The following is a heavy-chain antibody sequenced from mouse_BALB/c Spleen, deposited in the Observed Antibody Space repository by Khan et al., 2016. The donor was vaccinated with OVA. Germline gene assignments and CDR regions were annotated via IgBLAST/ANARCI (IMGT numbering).Heavy chain of an antibody. J-gene: IGHJ3*01. Sequence: EVELVESGGGLVKPGGSLKLSCAASGFTFSSFTMSWVRQTPEKRLEWVASISSGGDNTYYPDSVKGRFTISRDNAKNNLYLQMSSLRSEDTALYYCARSNDGPVAYWGQGTLVTVSA. V-gene: IGHV5-9*03. CDR2: ISSGGDNT. CDR1: GFTFSSFT. D-gene: IGHD2-3*01. CDR3: ARSNDGPVAY.